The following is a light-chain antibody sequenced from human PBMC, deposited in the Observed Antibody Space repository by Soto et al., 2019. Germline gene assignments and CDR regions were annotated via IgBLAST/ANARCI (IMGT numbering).Light chain of an antibody. CDR3: QQYNEWPPFT. Sequence: EIVMTQSPATLSVSPGERATLSCRASQSVRSNLARYQQKPGQAPRLVIYAASTRATGIPDRFSGSVSGTEFTLTISSLQSEDFAVYYCQQYNEWPPFTFGQGTKV. CDR1: QSVRSN. CDR2: AAS. J-gene: IGKJ1*01. V-gene: IGKV3-15*01.